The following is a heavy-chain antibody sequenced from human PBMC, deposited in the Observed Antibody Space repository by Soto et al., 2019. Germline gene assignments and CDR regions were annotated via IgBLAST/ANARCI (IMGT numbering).Heavy chain of an antibody. CDR2: INHSGST. Sequence: SETLSLTCAVYGGSFSGYYWSWIRQPPGKGLEWIGEINHSGSTNYNPSLKSRVTISVDTSKNQFSLKLSSVTAADTAVYYCASRRRWLRYQFDYWGQGTLVTVSS. V-gene: IGHV4-34*01. CDR3: ASRRRWLRYQFDY. CDR1: GGSFSGYY. D-gene: IGHD5-12*01. J-gene: IGHJ4*02.